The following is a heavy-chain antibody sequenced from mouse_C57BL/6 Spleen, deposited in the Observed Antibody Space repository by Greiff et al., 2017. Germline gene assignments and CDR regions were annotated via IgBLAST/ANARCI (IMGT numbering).Heavy chain of an antibody. CDR2: IDPENGDT. V-gene: IGHV14-4*01. Sequence: EVQLQQSGAELVRPGASVKLSCTASGFNIKDDYMHWVKQRPEQGLEWIGWIDPENGDTEYASKFQGKATITADTSSNTAYLQLSSLTSEDTAVYYCTTAPYRGRSLWYFDVWGTGTTVTVSS. D-gene: IGHD1-1*01. J-gene: IGHJ1*03. CDR3: TTAPYRGRSLWYFDV. CDR1: GFNIKDDY.